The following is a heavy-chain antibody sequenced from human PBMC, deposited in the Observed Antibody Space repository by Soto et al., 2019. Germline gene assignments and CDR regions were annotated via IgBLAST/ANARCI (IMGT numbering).Heavy chain of an antibody. CDR3: ARDHGGSTWFVGVYYFFGMDV. J-gene: IGHJ6*02. CDR2: ISSSGDAI. Sequence: EVQLVESGGDLVQPGGSLRLSCAASGFIFSDYTMTWVRQAPGRGLEFVSHISSSGDAIFYAESVKGRFTVSRDNAKNSLYLQMNSVRDDDTAVYFCARDHGGSTWFVGVYYFFGMDVWGQGTGVTVSS. CDR1: GFIFSDYT. D-gene: IGHD6-13*01. V-gene: IGHV3-48*02.